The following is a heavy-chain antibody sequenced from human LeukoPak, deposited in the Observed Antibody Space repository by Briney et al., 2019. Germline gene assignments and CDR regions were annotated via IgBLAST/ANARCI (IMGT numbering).Heavy chain of an antibody. D-gene: IGHD3-22*01. CDR1: GFTFDDYA. CDR3: ARSKGPSTSYYDSSGLYYFDY. Sequence: GGSLRLSCAASGFTFDDYAMHWVRQAPGKGLEWVAVLWYGGSHRYYADSVKGRFTISRDNSENTLYLQMNSLTTEDTAVYYCARSKGPSTSYYDSSGLYYFDYWGQGTLVTVSS. CDR2: LWYGGSHR. J-gene: IGHJ4*02. V-gene: IGHV3-33*08.